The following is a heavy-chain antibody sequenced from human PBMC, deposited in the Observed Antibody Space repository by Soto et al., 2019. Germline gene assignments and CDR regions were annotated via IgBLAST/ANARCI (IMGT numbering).Heavy chain of an antibody. D-gene: IGHD3-10*01. Sequence: EVQLLESGGGLVQPGGSPRLSCAASGFTFSNYAMNWVRQAPGKGLEWVSGISVSSDNTFYADSVKGRFTISRDNSKSTLFLQMNSLRAEDTALYYCAKDSDTKRGPDYWGQGTLVTVSS. CDR2: ISVSSDNT. CDR3: AKDSDTKRGPDY. J-gene: IGHJ4*02. CDR1: GFTFSNYA. V-gene: IGHV3-23*01.